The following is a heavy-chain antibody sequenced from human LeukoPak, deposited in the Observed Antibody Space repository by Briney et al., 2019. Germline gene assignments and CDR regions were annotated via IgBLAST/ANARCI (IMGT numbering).Heavy chain of an antibody. D-gene: IGHD3-10*01. V-gene: IGHV3-7*01. CDR1: GFTFSNYW. Sequence: GGSLGLSCAASGFTFSNYWMTWVRQAPGKGLEWVANINLHGSDRYYVDSVKGRFTISRDNAENSLYLQMNSLRAEDTAVYYCARGIISGVDWFDPWGQGTLVTVSS. CDR2: INLHGSDR. J-gene: IGHJ5*02. CDR3: ARGIISGVDWFDP.